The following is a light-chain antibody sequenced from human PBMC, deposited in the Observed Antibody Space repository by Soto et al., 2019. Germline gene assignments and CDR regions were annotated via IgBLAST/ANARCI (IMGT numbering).Light chain of an antibody. V-gene: IGKV3-15*01. CDR1: QSLSTN. CDR2: GAS. J-gene: IGKJ2*01. CDR3: QQYNNWPYT. Sequence: EILMTQSPATLSVSPGERATLSCRASQSLSTNLAWYQQKPGQSPRLLIYGASGRAAGVPARFSGRGSGTVFTLTISSLQSEDFAIYYCQQYNNWPYTFGQGTKLEI.